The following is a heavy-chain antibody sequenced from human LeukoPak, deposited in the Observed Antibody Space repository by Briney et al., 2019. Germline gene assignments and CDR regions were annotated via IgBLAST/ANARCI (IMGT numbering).Heavy chain of an antibody. J-gene: IGHJ3*02. V-gene: IGHV3-66*02. CDR3: AREGYGPLLRAFDI. CDR1: GFTVSGNY. CDR2: IYSGGST. Sequence: GGSLRLSCAASGFTVSGNYMSWVRQAPGKGLEWVSVIYSGGSTYYADSVKGRFTIYRDNSKNTLYLQMNSLRAEDTAVYYCAREGYGPLLRAFDIWGQGTMVTVSS. D-gene: IGHD4-17*01.